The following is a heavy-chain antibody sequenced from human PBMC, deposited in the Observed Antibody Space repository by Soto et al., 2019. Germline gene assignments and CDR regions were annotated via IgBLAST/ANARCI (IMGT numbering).Heavy chain of an antibody. V-gene: IGHV4-31*03. CDR1: GGSISSVGYY. J-gene: IGHJ6*02. Sequence: SETLSLTCTVSGGSISSVGYYWSWIRQHPGKGLEWIGYIYYSGSTYYNPSLKSRVTISVDTSKNQFSLKLSSVTAADTAVYYCARDRAPYGSGSSYYYYGMDVWGQGTTVTVSS. D-gene: IGHD3-10*01. CDR2: IYYSGST. CDR3: ARDRAPYGSGSSYYYYGMDV.